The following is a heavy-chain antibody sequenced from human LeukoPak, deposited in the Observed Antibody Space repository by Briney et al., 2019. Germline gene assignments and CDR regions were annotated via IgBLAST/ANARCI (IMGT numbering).Heavy chain of an antibody. J-gene: IGHJ4*02. V-gene: IGHV3-7*01. CDR3: ARDGVYGDYYFDY. CDR1: GFTFSSYW. D-gene: IGHD4-17*01. CDR2: INHNGNVN. Sequence: GGSLRLSCAASGFTFSSYWMNWARQAPGKGLEWVASINHNGNVNYYVDSAKGRFTISRDNAKNTLYLQMNSLRAEDTAVYYCARDGVYGDYYFDYWGQGTLVTVSS.